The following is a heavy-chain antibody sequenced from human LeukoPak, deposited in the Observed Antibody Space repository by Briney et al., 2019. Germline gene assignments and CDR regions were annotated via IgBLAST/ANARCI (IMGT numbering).Heavy chain of an antibody. CDR2: IYYSGST. Sequence: SETLSLTCTVSGGSISSSSYYWGWIRQPLGKGLEWIGSIYYSGSTYYNPSLKSRVTISVDTSKNQFSLKLSSVTAADTAVYYCARLEDTAIPGWGQGTLVTVSS. V-gene: IGHV4-39*01. J-gene: IGHJ4*02. D-gene: IGHD5-18*01. CDR1: GGSISSSSYY. CDR3: ARLEDTAIPG.